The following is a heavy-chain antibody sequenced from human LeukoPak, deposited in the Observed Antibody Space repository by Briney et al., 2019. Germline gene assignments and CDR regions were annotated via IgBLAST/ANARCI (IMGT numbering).Heavy chain of an antibody. CDR2: FYNSGKT. Sequence: SETLSLTCTVSGASISSYYWSWIRQPPGKGLEWIGSFYNSGKTYYKPSLESRVTISMDTSKKQFSLKVSSVTAADTAVYYCATRGGGRGIAAAGDFDYWGQGTLVTVSS. CDR1: GASISSYY. J-gene: IGHJ4*02. D-gene: IGHD6-13*01. CDR3: ATRGGGRGIAAAGDFDY. V-gene: IGHV4-59*08.